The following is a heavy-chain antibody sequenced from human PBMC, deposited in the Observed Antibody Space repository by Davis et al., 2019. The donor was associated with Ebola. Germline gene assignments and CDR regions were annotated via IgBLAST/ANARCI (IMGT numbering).Heavy chain of an antibody. D-gene: IGHD3-10*01. CDR1: GVSISRHY. V-gene: IGHV4-59*11. CDR3: SERGSSV. J-gene: IGHJ4*02. CDR2: IYYTGNA. Sequence: PSETLSLTCTVSGVSISRHYRSWIRQPPGKRLEWIGSIYYTGNAYYNSSLASRATISMDTSKNQFSLRLTSVTAADTAMYYCSERGSSVWGQGTLVTVSS.